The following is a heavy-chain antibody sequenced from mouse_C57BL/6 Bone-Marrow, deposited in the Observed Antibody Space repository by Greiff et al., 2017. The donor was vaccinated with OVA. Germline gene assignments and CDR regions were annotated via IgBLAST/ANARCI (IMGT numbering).Heavy chain of an antibody. CDR2: INYDGSST. CDR1: GFTFSDYY. V-gene: IGHV5-16*01. J-gene: IGHJ2*01. D-gene: IGHD2-12*01. Sequence: EVKLQESEGGLVQPGSSMKLSCTASGFTFSDYYMAWVRQVPEQGLEWVANINYDGSSTYYLYFLKSRFIISRDNAKNILYLQMSSLKSEDTAAYYCARVKDYKGDFDDWGKGTTLTVSS. CDR3: ARVKDYKGDFDD.